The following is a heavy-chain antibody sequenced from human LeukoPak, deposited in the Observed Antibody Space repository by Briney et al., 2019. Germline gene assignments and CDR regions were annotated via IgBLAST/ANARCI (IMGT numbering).Heavy chain of an antibody. CDR1: GGSISSYY. CDR3: ARTLNWGSPYYYYYGMDV. D-gene: IGHD7-27*01. V-gene: IGHV4-59*01. CDR2: IYYSGST. J-gene: IGHJ6*02. Sequence: PSETLSLTCTVSGGSISSYYWSWIRQPPGKGLEWIGYIYYSGSTNYNPSLKSRVTISVDTSKNQFSLKLSSVTAADTAVYYCARTLNWGSPYYYYYGMDVWGQGTTVTVSS.